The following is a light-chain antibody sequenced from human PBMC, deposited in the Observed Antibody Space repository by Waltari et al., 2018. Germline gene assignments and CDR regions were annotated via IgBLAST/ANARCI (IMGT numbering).Light chain of an antibody. CDR3: CSYAGSSTLL. V-gene: IGLV2-23*01. Sequence: QSALTQPASVSGSPGQSITISCTGTSSDVGSYNLVSWYQQHPGKAPKLMFYEVSKWPSGVCNRVSGSKSGNTASLTIAGLQAEDEADYYCCSYAGSSTLLFGGGTKVTVL. J-gene: IGLJ2*01. CDR2: EVS. CDR1: SSDVGSYNL.